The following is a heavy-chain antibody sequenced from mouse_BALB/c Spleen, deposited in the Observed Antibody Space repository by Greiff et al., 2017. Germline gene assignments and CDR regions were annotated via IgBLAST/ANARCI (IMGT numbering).Heavy chain of an antibody. V-gene: IGHV1-14*01. J-gene: IGHJ2*01. D-gene: IGHD2-1*01. CDR2: INPYNDGT. CDR1: GYTFTSYV. Sequence: VQLQQSGPELVKPGASVKMSCKASGYTFTSYVMHWVKQKPGQGLEWIGYINPYNDGTKYNEKFKGKATLTSDKSSNTAYMELSSLTSEDSAVYYCARINGNYEDYFDYWGQGTTLTVSS. CDR3: ARINGNYEDYFDY.